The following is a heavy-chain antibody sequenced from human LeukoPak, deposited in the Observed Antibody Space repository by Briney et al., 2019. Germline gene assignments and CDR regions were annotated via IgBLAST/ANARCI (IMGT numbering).Heavy chain of an antibody. CDR3: ASLYYYGSGSYYIQYFQH. CDR2: IYHSGST. CDR1: GYSISSGYF. D-gene: IGHD3-10*01. J-gene: IGHJ1*01. Sequence: SETLSLTCAVSGYSISSGYFWGCIRQPPGKGLEWIGSIYHSGSTYYNPSLKSRVTISVNTSKNQFSLKLSSVTAADTAVYYCASLYYYGSGSYYIQYFQHWGQGTLVTVSS. V-gene: IGHV4-38-2*01.